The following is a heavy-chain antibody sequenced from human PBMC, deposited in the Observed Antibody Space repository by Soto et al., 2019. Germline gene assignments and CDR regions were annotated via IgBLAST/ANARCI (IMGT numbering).Heavy chain of an antibody. J-gene: IGHJ4*02. V-gene: IGHV3-20*04. CDR3: ARGIDAYNFFDS. CDR1: GFNFDDYG. CDR2: INWNSVNT. D-gene: IGHD1-1*01. Sequence: EVQLVESGGRVVWPGGSLRLSCAASGFNFDDYGMSWVRQAPGKGLEWVSGINWNSVNTGYVDSVKGRFTISRDNAKSSLYLQMNSLRAEDTALYYCARGIDAYNFFDSWGQGTLVTVSS.